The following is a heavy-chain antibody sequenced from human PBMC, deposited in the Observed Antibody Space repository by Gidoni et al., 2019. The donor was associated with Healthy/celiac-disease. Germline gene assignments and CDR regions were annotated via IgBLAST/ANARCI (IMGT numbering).Heavy chain of an antibody. J-gene: IGHJ3*02. CDR2: INPNSGGT. D-gene: IGHD2-15*01. V-gene: IGHV1-2*02. Sequence: QVQLVQSGAEVKKPGASVKVSCKASGYTFTGYYMHWVRQAPGQGLEWMGWINPNSGGTNYAKKFQGRVTMTRDTSISTAYMELSRLRSDDTAVYYCASSGGSLAGAFDIWGQGTMVTVSS. CDR3: ASSGGSLAGAFDI. CDR1: GYTFTGYY.